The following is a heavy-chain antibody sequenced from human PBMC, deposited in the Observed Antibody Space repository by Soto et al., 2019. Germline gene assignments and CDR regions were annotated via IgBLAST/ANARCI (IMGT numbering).Heavy chain of an antibody. D-gene: IGHD3-16*01. V-gene: IGHV1-18*01. Sequence: ASVKVSCKASGYTFNFYGITWVRQAPGQGLEWMGWISGFNGNTNYAADLQGRVTMTTDTSTSTAYMELRGLRSDDTAVYYCARVGVSSGHESPDFGYWGQGTLVTVSS. J-gene: IGHJ4*02. CDR3: ARVGVSSGHESPDFGY. CDR2: ISGFNGNT. CDR1: GYTFNFYG.